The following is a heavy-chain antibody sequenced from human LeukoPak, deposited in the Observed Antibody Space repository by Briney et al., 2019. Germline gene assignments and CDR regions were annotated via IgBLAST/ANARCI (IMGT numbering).Heavy chain of an antibody. D-gene: IGHD3-3*01. Sequence: GGSLRLSCAASGFTFSSYSMNWVRQAPGKGLEWVSSISSSSSYIYYADSVKGRFTISRDNAKNSLYLQMNSLRAEDTAVYYCARDSPPVLRFLEWLFPPDAFDIWGQGTMVTVSS. CDR3: ARDSPPVLRFLEWLFPPDAFDI. V-gene: IGHV3-21*01. CDR1: GFTFSSYS. J-gene: IGHJ3*02. CDR2: ISSSSSYI.